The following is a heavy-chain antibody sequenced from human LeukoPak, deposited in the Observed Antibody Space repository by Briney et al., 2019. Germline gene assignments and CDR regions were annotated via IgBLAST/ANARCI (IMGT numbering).Heavy chain of an antibody. CDR2: VNRDGSET. CDR1: GFALSSHW. J-gene: IGHJ4*02. V-gene: IGHV3-7*01. Sequence: GGSLRLSCAASGFALSSHWMTWVRQVPGRGPEWVANVNRDGSETYYLDSVKGRFTISRDNSKNTLYLQMNSLRAEDTAVYYCARDKVAARPLFWGSLDYWGQGTLVTVSS. D-gene: IGHD6-6*01. CDR3: ARDKVAARPLFWGSLDY.